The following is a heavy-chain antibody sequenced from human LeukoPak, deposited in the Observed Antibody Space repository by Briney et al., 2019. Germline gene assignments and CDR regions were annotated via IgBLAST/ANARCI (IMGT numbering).Heavy chain of an antibody. D-gene: IGHD1-26*01. CDR3: ARDRARGWELLTGNAFDI. CDR1: GGTFSSYA. J-gene: IGHJ3*02. V-gene: IGHV1-69*06. CDR2: IIPIFGTA. Sequence: ASVKVSCKASGGTFSSYAISWVRQAPGQGLEWMGGIIPIFGTANYAQKFQGRVTITADKSTSTAYMELSSLRSEDTAVYYCARDRARGWELLTGNAFDIWGQGTMVTVSS.